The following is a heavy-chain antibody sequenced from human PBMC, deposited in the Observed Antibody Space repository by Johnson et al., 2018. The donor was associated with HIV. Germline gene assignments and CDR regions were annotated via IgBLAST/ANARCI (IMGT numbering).Heavy chain of an antibody. CDR2: ISCNSGSI. D-gene: IGHD1-26*01. Sequence: VQLVESGGGLVQPGRSLRLSCAASGFTFDDYAMHWVRQAPGKGLEWVSGISCNSGSIGYADSVKGRFTISRDNAKNSLYLQMNSLSAEDTALYYCAKGWIVGATKGEVDAFDIWGQGTIVTVSS. J-gene: IGHJ3*02. CDR1: GFTFDDYA. V-gene: IGHV3-9*01. CDR3: AKGWIVGATKGEVDAFDI.